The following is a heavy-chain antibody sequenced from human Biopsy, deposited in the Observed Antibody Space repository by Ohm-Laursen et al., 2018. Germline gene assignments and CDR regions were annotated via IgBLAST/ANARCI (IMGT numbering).Heavy chain of an antibody. J-gene: IGHJ4*02. V-gene: IGHV1-2*02. Sequence: GDSVKVSCKAPSYTFTDYNIHWMRQAPGQGLEWLGYINCKTGATNYAQKFQGTVTMTRDTSISTAYLALGSLRSADTAIYYCARDPLNGHKHFDYWGQGSLFTVSS. CDR3: ARDPLNGHKHFDY. CDR1: SYTFTDYN. CDR2: INCKTGAT. D-gene: IGHD2-8*01.